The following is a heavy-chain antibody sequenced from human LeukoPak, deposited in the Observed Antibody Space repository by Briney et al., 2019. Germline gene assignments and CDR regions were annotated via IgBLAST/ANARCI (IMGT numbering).Heavy chain of an antibody. CDR2: IIPILDVA. D-gene: IGHD5-18*01. CDR1: GGTFNTYA. J-gene: IGHJ6*02. V-gene: IGHV1-69*04. CDR3: ARFPVRGYTYGSVIHHMDV. Sequence: SAKVSCKASGGTFNTYAITWVRQAPGQGLEWMGRIIPILDVADSAQRFQGRVTITADRSTSTVYMELNSLRSEDTAIYYCARFPVRGYTYGSVIHHMDVWGQGTTVIVSS.